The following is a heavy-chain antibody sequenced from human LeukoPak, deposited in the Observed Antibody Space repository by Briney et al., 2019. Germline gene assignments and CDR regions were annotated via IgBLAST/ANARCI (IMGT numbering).Heavy chain of an antibody. V-gene: IGHV1-18*01. J-gene: IGHJ4*02. CDR1: GYTFTSYH. Sequence: ASVKVSCKASGYTFTSYHITWVRQAPGQGLEWVGWISSHNGYTNYAQKLQGRVTMTTDTSTSTAYMELRSLRSDDTAVYYCARGGDLRRGRFFDYWGQGTLVTVSS. D-gene: IGHD3-10*01. CDR2: ISSHNGYT. CDR3: ARGGDLRRGRFFDY.